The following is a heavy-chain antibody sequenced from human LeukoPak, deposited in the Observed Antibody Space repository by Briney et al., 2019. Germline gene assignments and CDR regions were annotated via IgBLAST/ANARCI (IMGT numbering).Heavy chain of an antibody. J-gene: IGHJ5*02. D-gene: IGHD3-10*01. CDR3: ARGGYYGSGNDFRFDP. CDR1: GGSISSYY. V-gene: IGHV4-59*01. Sequence: AGGSLRLSCAASGGSISSYYWSWIRQPPGKGLEWIGYIYYSGSTNHNPSLKSRVTISVDTSKNQFSLKLSSVTPADTAVYYCARGGYYGSGNDFRFDPWGQGTLVTVSS. CDR2: IYYSGST.